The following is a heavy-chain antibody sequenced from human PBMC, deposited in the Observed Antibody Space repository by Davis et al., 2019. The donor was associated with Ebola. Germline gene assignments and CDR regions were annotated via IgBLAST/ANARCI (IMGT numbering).Heavy chain of an antibody. CDR1: GFTFSSYG. D-gene: IGHD4-17*01. CDR2: IWYDGSNK. Sequence: GGSLRLSCAASGFTFSSYGMHWVRQAPGKGLEWVAVIWYDGSNKYYADSVKGRFTISRDNSKNTLYLQMNSLKTEDTAVYYCTTAATVTTFPFDYWGQGTLVTVSS. CDR3: TTAATVTTFPFDY. J-gene: IGHJ4*02. V-gene: IGHV3-33*01.